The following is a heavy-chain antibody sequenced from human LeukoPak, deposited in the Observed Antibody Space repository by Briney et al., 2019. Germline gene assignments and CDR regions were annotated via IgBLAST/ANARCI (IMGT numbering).Heavy chain of an antibody. V-gene: IGHV3-33*01. D-gene: IGHD6-6*01. CDR2: IWYDGSNK. Sequence: PGGSLRLSCAASGFTFSSYGMHWVRQAPGKGLEWVAVIWYDGSNKYYADSVKGRFTISRDNSKNTLYLQMNSLRAEDTAVYYCARGSSEYPTPYYFDYWGQGTLVTVSS. CDR1: GFTFSSYG. CDR3: ARGSSEYPTPYYFDY. J-gene: IGHJ4*02.